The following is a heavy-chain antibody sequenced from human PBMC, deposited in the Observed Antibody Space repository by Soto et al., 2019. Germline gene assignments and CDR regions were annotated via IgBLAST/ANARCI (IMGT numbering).Heavy chain of an antibody. D-gene: IGHD6-19*01. J-gene: IGHJ4*02. V-gene: IGHV3-53*01. Sequence: EVQLVESGGGLIQPGGSLRLSCAASGFTVSSKYMTWVRQAPGKGLEWVSVIYGGGTTYYADSVKGRFTISRDNSKKTLYLQMNSLRAEDTAVYYCVQTTGWPGFDFWGQGTLVTVSS. CDR2: IYGGGTT. CDR1: GFTVSSKY. CDR3: VQTTGWPGFDF.